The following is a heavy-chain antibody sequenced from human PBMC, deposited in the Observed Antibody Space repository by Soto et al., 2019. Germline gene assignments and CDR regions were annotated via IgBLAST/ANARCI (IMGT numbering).Heavy chain of an antibody. Sequence: QVQLVQSGAEVKKPGASVKVSCRTSGYTFTHYYIHWVRQAPGQGLEWLGSINPASGSTNYAQHFQGRVTLTMDTSTTTVYMELSGLRAEDTAIFYCARDLAAGDHWGQGTLVTVSS. D-gene: IGHD6-13*01. CDR1: GYTFTHYY. V-gene: IGHV1-46*01. J-gene: IGHJ4*02. CDR2: INPASGST. CDR3: ARDLAAGDH.